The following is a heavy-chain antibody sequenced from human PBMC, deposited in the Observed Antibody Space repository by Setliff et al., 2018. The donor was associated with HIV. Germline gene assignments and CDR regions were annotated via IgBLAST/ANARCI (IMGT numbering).Heavy chain of an antibody. V-gene: IGHV1-69*13. J-gene: IGHJ4*02. CDR2: IIPIFGTA. CDR1: GGTFSIFS. D-gene: IGHD6-6*01. Sequence: SVKVSCKTSGGTFSIFSITWVRQAPGQGLEWMGGIIPIFGTANYAQRFQRRLTITADESTNTAYMELSSLKSEDTAVYYCARDPTGGAARFDYWGQGTLVTVSS. CDR3: ARDPTGGAARFDY.